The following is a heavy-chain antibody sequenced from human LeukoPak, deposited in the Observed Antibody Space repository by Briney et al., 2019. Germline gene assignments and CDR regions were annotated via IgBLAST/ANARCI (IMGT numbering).Heavy chain of an antibody. CDR1: GFTFSSYG. CDR2: ISYDGSNK. V-gene: IGHV3-30*18. CDR3: AKDWGAEACFDY. J-gene: IGHJ4*02. D-gene: IGHD3-16*01. Sequence: PGRSLRLSCAASGFTFSSYGMHWVRQAPGKRLEWVAVISYDGSNKYYADSVKGRFTISRDNSKNTLYLQMNSLRAEDTAVYYCAKDWGAEACFDYWGQGTLVTVSS.